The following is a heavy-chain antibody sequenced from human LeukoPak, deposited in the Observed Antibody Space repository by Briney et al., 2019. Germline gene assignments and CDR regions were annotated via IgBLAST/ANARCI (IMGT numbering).Heavy chain of an antibody. CDR1: GGTFSSYA. V-gene: IGHV1-69*06. Sequence: SVKVSCKASGGTFSSYAISWVRQAPGQGLEWMGGIIPIFGTANYAQKFQGRVTITADKSTSTAYMELSSLRSEDTAVYYCASLTVTTAYYYYYYMDVWGKGTTVTVSS. D-gene: IGHD4-17*01. CDR2: IIPIFGTA. CDR3: ASLTVTTAYYYYYYMDV. J-gene: IGHJ6*03.